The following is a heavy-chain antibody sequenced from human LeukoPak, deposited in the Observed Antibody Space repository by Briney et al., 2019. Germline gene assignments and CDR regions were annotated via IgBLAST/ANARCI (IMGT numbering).Heavy chain of an antibody. CDR2: ISGSGGST. D-gene: IGHD3-3*01. Sequence: RGSLRLSCAASGFTFSSYAMSWVRQAQGKGLEWVSAISGSGGSTYYADSVKGRFTISRNNSKNTLYLQMNSLRAEDTAVYYCAKVDYDFWSGYSPYHFDYWGQGTLVTVSS. CDR3: AKVDYDFWSGYSPYHFDY. V-gene: IGHV3-23*01. CDR1: GFTFSSYA. J-gene: IGHJ4*02.